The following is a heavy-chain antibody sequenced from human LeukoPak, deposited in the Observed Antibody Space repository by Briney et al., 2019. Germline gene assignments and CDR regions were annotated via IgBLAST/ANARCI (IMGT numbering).Heavy chain of an antibody. CDR2: ISSSSSYI. CDR3: ARDKGIAARPADY. D-gene: IGHD6-6*01. CDR1: GFTFSSYS. V-gene: IGHV3-21*01. J-gene: IGHJ4*02. Sequence: GGSLSPSCAASGFTFSSYSMNWVRQAPGKGLEWVSSISSSSSYIYYADSVKGRFTISRDNAKNSLYLQMNSLRAEDTAVYYCARDKGIAARPADYWGQGTLVTVSS.